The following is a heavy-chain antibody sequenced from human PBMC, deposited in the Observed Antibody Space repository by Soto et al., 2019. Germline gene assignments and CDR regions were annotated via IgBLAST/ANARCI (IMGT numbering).Heavy chain of an antibody. Sequence: GESLKISCAVSGFTFSNHGMHWVRQAPGKGLEWVAVIWYDGSQKFYGDSVRGRFTISRDNSKNTVYLQMDSLRVEDMAVYYCVKDACGGDCGDPGGFDYWGQGTLVTVSS. CDR3: VKDACGGDCGDPGGFDY. CDR1: GFTFSNHG. CDR2: IWYDGSQK. D-gene: IGHD2-21*02. V-gene: IGHV3-33*06. J-gene: IGHJ4*02.